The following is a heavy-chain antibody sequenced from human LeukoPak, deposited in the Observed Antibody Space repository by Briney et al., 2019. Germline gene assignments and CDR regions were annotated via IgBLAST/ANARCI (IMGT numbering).Heavy chain of an antibody. D-gene: IGHD1-26*01. V-gene: IGHV4-39*07. CDR2: GYYTGNT. Sequence: PSETLSLTCTVSGGSISSGDYYWSWIRQPPGKGLEWIGSGYYTGNTYHNPSLKSRVTISVDTSKNQFFLKLSSVTAADTAVYYCARDGSNDFDYWGQGTLVTVSS. J-gene: IGHJ4*02. CDR1: GGSISSGDYY. CDR3: ARDGSNDFDY.